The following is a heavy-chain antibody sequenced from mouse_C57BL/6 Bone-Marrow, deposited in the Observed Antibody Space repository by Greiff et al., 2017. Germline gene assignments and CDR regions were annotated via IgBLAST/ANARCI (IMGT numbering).Heavy chain of an antibody. J-gene: IGHJ2*01. D-gene: IGHD1-1*01. V-gene: IGHV1-50*01. CDR1: GYTFTSYW. CDR3: ARESYYYGYYFDY. Sequence: VQLQQPGAELVKPGASVKLSCKASGYTFTSYWMQWVKQRPGQGLEWIGEIDPSDSYTNYNKKFKGKATLTVDTSSSTAYMQLSSLTSDDSAVYYCARESYYYGYYFDYWGQGTTLTVSS. CDR2: IDPSDSYT.